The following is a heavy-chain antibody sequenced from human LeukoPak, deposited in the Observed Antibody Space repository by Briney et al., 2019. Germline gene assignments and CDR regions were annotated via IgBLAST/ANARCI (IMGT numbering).Heavy chain of an antibody. V-gene: IGHV1-2*02. CDR1: GYTFTGYY. J-gene: IGHJ3*02. CDR2: INPNSGGT. Sequence: ASVKVSCKASGYTFTGYYMHWVRQAPGQGLEWMGWINPNSGGTNYAQKFQGRVTMTRDTSISTAYMELSSLRSEDTAVYYCAREYRRELRNAFDIWGQGTMVTVSS. CDR3: AREYRRELRNAFDI. D-gene: IGHD1-26*01.